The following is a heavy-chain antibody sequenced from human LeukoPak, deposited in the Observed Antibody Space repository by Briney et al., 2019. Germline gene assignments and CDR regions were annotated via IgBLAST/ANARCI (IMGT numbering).Heavy chain of an antibody. V-gene: IGHV4-39*01. CDR2: IYYSGST. CDR1: GGSISSSSYY. J-gene: IGHJ6*03. Sequence: SETLSLTCTVSGGSISSSSYYWGWIRQPPGKGLEWIGSIYYSGSTYYNPSLKSRVTISVDTSKNQFSLKLSSVTAADTAVYYCARLPGYYYMDVWGIGTTVTISS. CDR3: ARLPGYYYMDV.